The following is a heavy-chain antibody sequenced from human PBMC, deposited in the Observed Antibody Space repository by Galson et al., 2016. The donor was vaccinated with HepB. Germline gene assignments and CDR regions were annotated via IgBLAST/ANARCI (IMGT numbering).Heavy chain of an antibody. J-gene: IGHJ4*02. CDR3: ARDDYFRLGY. CDR1: GFTFSSYA. CDR2: ITSSSDTM. V-gene: IGHV3-48*02. D-gene: IGHD3-16*01. Sequence: SLRLSCAASGFTFSSYAMSWVRQAPGKGLEWIAWITSSSDTMYYADSVKSRFTISRDNAKNSLYLEMNSLRDEDTAVYYCARDDYFRLGYWGQGTLVTVSS.